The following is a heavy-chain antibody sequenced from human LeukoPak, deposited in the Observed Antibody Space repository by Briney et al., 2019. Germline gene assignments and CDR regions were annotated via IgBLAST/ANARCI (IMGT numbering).Heavy chain of an antibody. J-gene: IGHJ5*02. CDR1: GFTFSSYA. CDR3: AEIIAVAGTGWFDP. V-gene: IGHV3-23*01. D-gene: IGHD6-19*01. CDR2: ISGSGGST. Sequence: GGSLRLSCAASGFTFSSYAMSWVRQAPGRGLEWVSAISGSGGSTYYADSVKGRFTISRDNSKNTLYLQMSSLRAEDTAVYYCAEIIAVAGTGWFDPWGQGTLVTVSS.